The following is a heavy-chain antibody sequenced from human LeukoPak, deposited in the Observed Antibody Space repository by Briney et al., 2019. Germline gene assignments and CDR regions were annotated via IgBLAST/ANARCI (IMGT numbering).Heavy chain of an antibody. J-gene: IGHJ5*02. Sequence: PGGSLRLSCAASGFTFDDYGTSWVRQAPGKGLEWVSGINWNGGSTGYADSVKGRFTISRDNAKNTLNLQMNSLRAEDTAVYYCARDLGQYYDTSDNWFDPWGQGTLVTVSS. CDR3: ARDLGQYYDTSDNWFDP. CDR2: INWNGGST. D-gene: IGHD3-22*01. V-gene: IGHV3-20*04. CDR1: GFTFDDYG.